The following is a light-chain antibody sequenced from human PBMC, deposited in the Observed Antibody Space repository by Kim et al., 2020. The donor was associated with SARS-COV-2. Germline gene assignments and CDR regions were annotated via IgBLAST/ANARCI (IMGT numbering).Light chain of an antibody. CDR1: SSNIGAGYD. CDR2: ANN. J-gene: IGLJ2*01. Sequence: RVTSSCTGSSSNIGAGYDVHWYQQRPGTAPKLRISANNNRPSGVPDRFSGSTSVTSASLAITGLQAEDEADYYCQSYDSSLSVVVFGGGTQLTVL. CDR3: QSYDSSLSVVV. V-gene: IGLV1-40*01.